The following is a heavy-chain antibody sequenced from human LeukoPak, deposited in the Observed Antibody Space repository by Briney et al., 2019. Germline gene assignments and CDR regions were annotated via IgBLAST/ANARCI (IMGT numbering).Heavy chain of an antibody. CDR3: ATDFPLAAAITYAEYFQH. Sequence: ASVKVSCKVSGYTLTELSMHWVRQAPGKGLEWMEGFDPEDGETIYAQKFQGRVTMTEDTSTDTAYMELSSLRSEDTAVYYCATDFPLAAAITYAEYFQHWGQGTLVTVSS. CDR1: GYTLTELS. V-gene: IGHV1-24*01. D-gene: IGHD6-13*01. J-gene: IGHJ1*01. CDR2: FDPEDGET.